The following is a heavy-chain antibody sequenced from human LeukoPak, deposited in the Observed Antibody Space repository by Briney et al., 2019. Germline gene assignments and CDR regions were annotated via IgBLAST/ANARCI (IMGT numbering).Heavy chain of an antibody. J-gene: IGHJ3*02. CDR1: GFTFSSYA. V-gene: IGHV3-23*01. CDR3: ATYYDSSGYYYNGAFDI. D-gene: IGHD3-22*01. CDR2: ISGSGGST. Sequence: PGGSLRLSSAASGFTFSSYAMSWVRQAPGKGLEWVSAISGSGGSTYYADSVKGRFTISRDNSKNTLYLQMNSLRAEDTAVYYCATYYDSSGYYYNGAFDIWGQGTMVTVSS.